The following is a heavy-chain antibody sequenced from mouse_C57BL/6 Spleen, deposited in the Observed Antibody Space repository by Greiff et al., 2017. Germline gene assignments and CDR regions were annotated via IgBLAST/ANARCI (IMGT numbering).Heavy chain of an antibody. CDR2: IDPSDSYT. Sequence: QVQLQQPGAELVMPGASVKLSCKASGYTFTSYWMHWVKQRPGPGLEWIGEIDPSDSYTNYNQKFKGKSTLTVDKSSSTAYMQLSSLTSENSAVYYCALDSSGYYFDYWGQGTTRTVSS. D-gene: IGHD3-2*02. J-gene: IGHJ2*01. CDR1: GYTFTSYW. CDR3: ALDSSGYYFDY. V-gene: IGHV1-69*01.